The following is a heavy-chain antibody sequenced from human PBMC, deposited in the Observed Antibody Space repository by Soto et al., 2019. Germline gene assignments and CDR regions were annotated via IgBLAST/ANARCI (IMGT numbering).Heavy chain of an antibody. D-gene: IGHD5-12*01. CDR3: ARSGYSSHGMDV. V-gene: IGHV5-51*01. CDR2: IYPGDSDT. Sequence: HGESLKISCQGSGYRFTTSWIGWVRQMPGKGLEWMGTIYPGDSDTRYSPSFQGRVTISADKSMGTAYLQWRSLKASDTAMYYCARSGYSSHGMDVWGQGTTVTVSS. J-gene: IGHJ6*02. CDR1: GYRFTTSW.